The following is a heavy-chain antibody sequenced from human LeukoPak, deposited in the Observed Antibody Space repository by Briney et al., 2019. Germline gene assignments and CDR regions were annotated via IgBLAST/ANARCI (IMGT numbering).Heavy chain of an antibody. CDR3: AKPATGTNSFDY. CDR1: GFTFSYYG. CDR2: ISYDGSNK. J-gene: IGHJ4*02. Sequence: GGSLRLSCAASGFTFSYYGMHWVRQAPGKGLEWVAVISYDGSNKYYADSVKGRFTISRDNSKSTLYLQLSGLRAEDTAVYYCAKPATGTNSFDYWGQGTLVTVSS. V-gene: IGHV3-30*18. D-gene: IGHD6-13*01.